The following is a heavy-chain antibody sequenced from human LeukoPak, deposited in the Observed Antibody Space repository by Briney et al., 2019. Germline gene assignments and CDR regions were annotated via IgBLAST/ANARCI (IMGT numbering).Heavy chain of an antibody. Sequence: SVKVSCKASGYTFTGYYMHWVRQAPGQGLEWMGGIIPIFGTANYAQKFQGRVTITTDESTSTAYMELSSLRSEDTAVYYCARAYGAARPFDYWGQGTLVTVSS. D-gene: IGHD6-6*01. CDR2: IIPIFGTA. CDR3: ARAYGAARPFDY. J-gene: IGHJ4*02. V-gene: IGHV1-69*05. CDR1: GYTFTGYY.